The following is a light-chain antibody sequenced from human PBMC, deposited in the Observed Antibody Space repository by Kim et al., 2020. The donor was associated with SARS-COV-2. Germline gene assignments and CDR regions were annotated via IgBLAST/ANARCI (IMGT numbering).Light chain of an antibody. CDR2: QDK. CDR1: KLGARY. V-gene: IGLV3-1*01. Sequence: PGQTAIITCSGDKLGARYVSWYQQKPGQSPLLVIYQDKKRPSGISKRLSGSSSGNTATLTISGTQATDEADYYCQAWDSSTASYVFASGTTVTVL. J-gene: IGLJ1*01. CDR3: QAWDSSTASYV.